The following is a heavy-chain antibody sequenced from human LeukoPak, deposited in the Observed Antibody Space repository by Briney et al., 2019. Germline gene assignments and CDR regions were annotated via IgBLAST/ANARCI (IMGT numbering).Heavy chain of an antibody. CDR3: ARKTVVGSYFDY. D-gene: IGHD4-23*01. J-gene: IGHJ4*02. CDR1: GFTFSAYW. Sequence: GGSLRLSCAASGFTFSAYWMSWVRQAPGKGLEWVTNIKQDGSDKYYVDSVKGRFTISRDNAKNSLYLQMNSLRAEDTAVYYCARKTVVGSYFDYWGQGTPVTVSS. V-gene: IGHV3-7*03. CDR2: IKQDGSDK.